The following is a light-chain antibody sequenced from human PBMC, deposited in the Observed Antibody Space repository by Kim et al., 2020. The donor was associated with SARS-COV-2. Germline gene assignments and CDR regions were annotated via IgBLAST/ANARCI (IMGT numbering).Light chain of an antibody. V-gene: IGKV3-20*01. CDR2: GAS. J-gene: IGKJ5*01. Sequence: EIVLTQSPGTLSLSPGERATLSCRASQSVSSSYLAWYQQKPGQAPRLLIYGASSRATGIPDSFSGSGSGTDFTLTISRLEPEDFAVYYCQQDGTSRTFGQGTRLEIK. CDR3: QQDGTSRT. CDR1: QSVSSSY.